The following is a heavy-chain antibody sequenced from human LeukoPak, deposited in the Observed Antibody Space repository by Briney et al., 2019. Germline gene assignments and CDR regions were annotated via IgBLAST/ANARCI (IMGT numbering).Heavy chain of an antibody. CDR1: GYTFTSYA. J-gene: IGHJ6*03. CDR2: INTNTGNP. Sequence: ASVKVSCKASGYTFTSYAMNWVRQAPGQGLEWRGWINTNTGNPTYAQGFTGRFVFSLDTSVSTAYLQISSLKAEDTAVYYCAREGSSPPRVSYYYYMDVWGKGTTVTVSS. V-gene: IGHV7-4-1*02. D-gene: IGHD1-26*01. CDR3: AREGSSPPRVSYYYYMDV.